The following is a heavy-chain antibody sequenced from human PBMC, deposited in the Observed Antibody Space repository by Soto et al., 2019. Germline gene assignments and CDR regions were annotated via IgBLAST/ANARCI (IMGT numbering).Heavy chain of an antibody. CDR1: GGSISSAGYS. J-gene: IGHJ4*02. V-gene: IGHV4-31*03. D-gene: IGHD1-1*01. Sequence: QGQLQESGPGLVKPSQTLSLTCTVSGGSISSAGYSWSWIRQHPGKGLEWIGYIYYSGSTYYNPCLKSRVTISVDTSKNQFSLKLNSVTAADTAMYYCARAAPRPNEAFDYWGQGTLVTVSS. CDR2: IYYSGST. CDR3: ARAAPRPNEAFDY.